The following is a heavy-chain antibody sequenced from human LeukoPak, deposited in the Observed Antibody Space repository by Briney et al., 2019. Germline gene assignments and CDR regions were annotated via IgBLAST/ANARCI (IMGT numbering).Heavy chain of an antibody. D-gene: IGHD2-21*02. CDR2: ISSSSSTI. CDR3: ARDERMTAFDY. V-gene: IGHV3-48*01. Sequence: PGGSLRLSCAASGFTFSSYSMNWVRQAPGKGLEWVSYISSSSSTIYYADSVKGRFTISRDNAENSLYLQMNSLRAEDAAVYYCARDERMTAFDYWGQGTLVTVSS. J-gene: IGHJ4*02. CDR1: GFTFSSYS.